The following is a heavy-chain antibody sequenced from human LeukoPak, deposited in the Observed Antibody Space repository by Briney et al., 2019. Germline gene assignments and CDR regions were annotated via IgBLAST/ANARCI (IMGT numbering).Heavy chain of an antibody. CDR1: GYSISSGYY. J-gene: IGHJ4*02. CDR3: ARHADYYESTGYFWDY. CDR2: IYRSGST. Sequence: SETLSLTCAVSGYSISSGYYWGWIRQPPGQGLEWIGSIYRSGSTYYNSSLKSRVTISVDTSKNQFSLKLSSVTAADTAVYYCARHADYYESTGYFWDYWGQGTLVTVSS. D-gene: IGHD3-22*01. V-gene: IGHV4-38-2*01.